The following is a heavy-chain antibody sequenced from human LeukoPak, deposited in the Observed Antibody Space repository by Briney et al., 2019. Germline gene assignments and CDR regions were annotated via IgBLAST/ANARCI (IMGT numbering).Heavy chain of an antibody. CDR3: ARELGGRGDY. CDR2: IYYSGST. V-gene: IGHV4-39*07. CDR1: GGSISSSSYY. Sequence: SETLSLTCTVSGGSISSSSYYWGWIRQPPGKGLEWIGSIYYSGSTNYNPSLKSRVTISVDTSKNQFSLKLSSVTAADTAVYYCARELGGRGDYWGQGTLVTVSS. D-gene: IGHD2-15*01. J-gene: IGHJ4*02.